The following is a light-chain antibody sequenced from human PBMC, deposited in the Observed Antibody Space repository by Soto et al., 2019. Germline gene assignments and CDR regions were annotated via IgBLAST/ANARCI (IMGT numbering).Light chain of an antibody. CDR2: VNN. V-gene: IGLV1-40*01. CDR1: SSNIGAGYD. J-gene: IGLJ3*02. CDR3: QSYASSLSASV. Sequence: QSALTQPPSVSGAPGQRVTISCTGSSSNIGAGYDVHWYQQVTGTAPKLLIYVNNNRPSGVPDRFSGSKSGTSASLVITGLQAEDEADYYCQSYASSLSASVFGGGTKLTVL.